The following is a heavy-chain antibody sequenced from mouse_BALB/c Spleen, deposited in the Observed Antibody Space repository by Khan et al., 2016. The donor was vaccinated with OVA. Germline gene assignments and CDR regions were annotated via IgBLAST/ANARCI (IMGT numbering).Heavy chain of an antibody. CDR3: ARPYYYGRSYDTMDA. J-gene: IGHJ4*01. Sequence: VQLQESGAELVRPGTSVKMSCKAAGYTLTKYWIGWIKQRPGHGLEWVGDIYPGNGNTNYNEKFKGKATLTADTSSSTAYMHLNSLTSEDSAIYYCARPYYYGRSYDTMDAWGQGTSVTVSS. V-gene: IGHV1-63*02. CDR1: GYTLTKYW. D-gene: IGHD1-1*01. CDR2: IYPGNGNT.